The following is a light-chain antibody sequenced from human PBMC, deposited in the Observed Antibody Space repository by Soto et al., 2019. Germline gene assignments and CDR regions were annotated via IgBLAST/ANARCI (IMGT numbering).Light chain of an antibody. CDR1: QSVSSSY. V-gene: IGKV3-20*01. CDR2: GAS. Sequence: EIVMTQSPATLSVSPGERATVSCRASQSVSSSYLAWYQQKPGQAPRLLIFGASTRATGIPDRFSGSGSGTDFTLTISRLEPEDFAVYYCQHYGGSSWTFGQGTKVDIK. J-gene: IGKJ1*01. CDR3: QHYGGSSWT.